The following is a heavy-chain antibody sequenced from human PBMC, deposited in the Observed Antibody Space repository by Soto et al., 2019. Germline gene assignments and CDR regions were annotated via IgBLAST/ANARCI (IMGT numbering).Heavy chain of an antibody. Sequence: SEPMSLTCTVSGGSISGYYLRWIRQPPGKELEWIGYIYYSGSTNYNPSLKSRVTISVDTSKNQFSLKLSSVTAADTAVYFCPAGAIIPISVNCSASRGKGSLVPVS. CDR2: IYYSGST. CDR1: GGSISGYY. CDR3: PAGAIIPISVNCSAS. J-gene: IGHJ4*02. V-gene: IGHV4-59*01. D-gene: IGHD1-20*01.